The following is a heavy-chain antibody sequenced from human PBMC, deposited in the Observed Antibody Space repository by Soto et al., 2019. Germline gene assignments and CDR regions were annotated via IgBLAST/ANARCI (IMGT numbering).Heavy chain of an antibody. CDR2: IIPIFGTA. D-gene: IGHD2-2*01. Sequence: VKVSCKASGGTFSSYAISWVRQAPGQGLEWMGGIIPIFGTANYAQKFQGRVTITADESTSTAYMELSSLRSEDTAVYYCARGSLRDQLLRYYYYGMDVWGQGTTVTVSS. J-gene: IGHJ6*02. CDR1: GGTFSSYA. V-gene: IGHV1-69*01. CDR3: ARGSLRDQLLRYYYYGMDV.